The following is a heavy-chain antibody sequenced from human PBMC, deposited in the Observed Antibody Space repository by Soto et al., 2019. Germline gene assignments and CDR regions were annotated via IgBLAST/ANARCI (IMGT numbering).Heavy chain of an antibody. J-gene: IGHJ4*02. Sequence: QVQLQESGPELVEPSQTLSLTCTVSGGPTSSDYFWSWIRQPPGKGLEWIGYMHYDGNTHYNPSLKSRITMSVDTSRNQFSLKLTSLTAADTAVYYCARWNPKVVLTYFDYWGQGTLVTVSS. CDR1: GGPTSSDYF. CDR3: ARWNPKVVLTYFDY. D-gene: IGHD2-21*02. CDR2: MHYDGNT. V-gene: IGHV4-30-4*01.